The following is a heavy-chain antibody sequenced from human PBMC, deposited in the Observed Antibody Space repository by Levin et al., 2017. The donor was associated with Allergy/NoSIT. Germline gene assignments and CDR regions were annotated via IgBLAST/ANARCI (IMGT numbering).Heavy chain of an antibody. V-gene: IGHV1-69*13. CDR2: IVPVFGST. Sequence: SVKVSCKASGGTFRHYALSWLRQAPGQGFEWMGGIVPVFGSTNYAQKFHGRVTITADESTSTANMELSSLGSDDTAVYYCVTSSAYSYRHYYFDYWGQGTLVTVSS. CDR1: GGTFRHYA. D-gene: IGHD5-18*01. CDR3: VTSSAYSYRHYYFDY. J-gene: IGHJ4*02.